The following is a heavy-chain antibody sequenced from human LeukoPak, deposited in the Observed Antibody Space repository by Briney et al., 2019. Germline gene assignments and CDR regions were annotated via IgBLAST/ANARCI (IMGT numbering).Heavy chain of an antibody. CDR3: ARTARHLDY. CDR2: ISGSGTDI. Sequence: PGGSLRLSCEASGFTFSDPYMSWIRQAPGKGLECLSYISGSGTDINYADSVRGRFTISRDNAKNLLYLQMNDLRVEDTAVYYCARTARHLDYWGQGTLVTVSA. J-gene: IGHJ4*02. CDR1: GFTFSDPY. D-gene: IGHD5-18*01. V-gene: IGHV3-11*04.